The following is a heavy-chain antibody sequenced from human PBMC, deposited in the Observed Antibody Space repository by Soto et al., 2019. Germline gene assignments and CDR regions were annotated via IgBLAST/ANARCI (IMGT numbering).Heavy chain of an antibody. CDR3: ARNTTSGTQTLPPISRWFDP. J-gene: IGHJ5*02. V-gene: IGHV4-39*01. CDR1: GGSISSSSDY. CDR2: VYYSGST. D-gene: IGHD1-1*01. Sequence: SETLSLTCTVSGGSISSSSDYWGWIRQPPGKGLEWIGSVYYSGSTCYNPSLKSRVAISVDTTKNQFSLKLSSVTAADTAVYYCARNTTSGTQTLPPISRWFDPWGPGTLVTVSS.